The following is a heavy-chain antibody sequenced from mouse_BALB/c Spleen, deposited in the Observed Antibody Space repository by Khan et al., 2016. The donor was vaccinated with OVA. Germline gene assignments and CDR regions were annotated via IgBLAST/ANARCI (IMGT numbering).Heavy chain of an antibody. CDR1: GYSITSGYY. D-gene: IGHD1-1*01. CDR2: IRYDGSN. J-gene: IGHJ1*01. V-gene: IGHV3-6*02. Sequence: EVELVESGPGLVKPSQSLSLTCSVTGYSITSGYYWNWIRQFPGNKLEWMDYIRYDGSNNYNPSLKNRISITLDKSKNQFFLKLNSVTTEDTATYYCARDYYGTSWYFDVWGAGTTVTVSS. CDR3: ARDYYGTSWYFDV.